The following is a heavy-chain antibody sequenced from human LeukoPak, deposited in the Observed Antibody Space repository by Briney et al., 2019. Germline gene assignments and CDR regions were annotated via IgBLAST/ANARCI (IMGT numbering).Heavy chain of an antibody. CDR2: IIPIFGTA. D-gene: IGHD3-22*01. Sequence: GASVKVSCKASGYTFTSYAISWVRQAPGQGLEWMGGIIPIFGTANYAQKFQGRVTIAADESTSTAYMELSSLRSEDTAVYYCARNEYDSSGYGKYYFDYWGQGTLVTVSS. J-gene: IGHJ4*02. CDR1: GYTFTSYA. V-gene: IGHV1-69*13. CDR3: ARNEYDSSGYGKYYFDY.